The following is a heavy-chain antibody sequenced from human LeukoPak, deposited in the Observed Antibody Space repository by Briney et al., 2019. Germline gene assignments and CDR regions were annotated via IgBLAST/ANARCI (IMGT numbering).Heavy chain of an antibody. CDR1: GFTFSNYG. CDR3: ARGNYYYDSSGFDY. CDR2: IHYDGSNK. Sequence: GGSLRLSCAASGFTFSNYGMHWVRQAPGKGLDWVAFIHYDGSNKYYADSVKGRFTISRDDSKNTLYLQMNSLRAEDTALYYCARGNYYYDSSGFDYWGQGTLVTVSS. V-gene: IGHV3-30*02. J-gene: IGHJ4*02. D-gene: IGHD3-22*01.